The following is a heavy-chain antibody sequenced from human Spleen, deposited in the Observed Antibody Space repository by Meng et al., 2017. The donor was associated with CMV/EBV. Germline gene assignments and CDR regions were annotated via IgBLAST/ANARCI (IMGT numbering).Heavy chain of an antibody. Sequence: ASVKVSCKASGYTFTGYYMHWVRQAPGQGLEWMGWISAYNGNTNNAQKLQGRVTMTTDTSTSTAYMEVRSLRSDDTAVYYCATAFFDSYYYGMDVWGQGTTVTVSS. J-gene: IGHJ6*02. CDR2: ISAYNGNT. CDR3: ATAFFDSYYYGMDV. CDR1: GYTFTGYY. D-gene: IGHD2-21*01. V-gene: IGHV1-18*04.